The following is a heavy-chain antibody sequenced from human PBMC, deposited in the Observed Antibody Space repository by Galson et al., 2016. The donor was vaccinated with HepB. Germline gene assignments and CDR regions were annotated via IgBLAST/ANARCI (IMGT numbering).Heavy chain of an antibody. V-gene: IGHV3-30*04. CDR1: GFSFNSYS. Sequence: SMRLPCAASGFSFNSYSTHCFRQAPGRRLQWVAVVTYDGTNKYYDASLKGRFTISGDNSKNTLYLQMSSLRAADTAVYYCARGDGYFYESTEDYWGQGTPVTVSS. CDR3: ARGDGYFYESTEDY. CDR2: VTYDGTNK. J-gene: IGHJ4*02. D-gene: IGHD3-22*01.